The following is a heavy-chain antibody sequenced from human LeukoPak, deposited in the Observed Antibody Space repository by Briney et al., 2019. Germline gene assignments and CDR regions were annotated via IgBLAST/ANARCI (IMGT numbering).Heavy chain of an antibody. CDR3: ARRASRENYFDY. CDR2: IYYSGST. J-gene: IGHJ4*02. V-gene: IGHV4-59*08. Sequence: SETLSLTCTVSGGSISSYYWSWIRQPPGKGVEWIGYIYYSGSTNFIPSLKSRVTLSVDTSKNELSLKLSSVTAADTAMYYCARRASRENYFDYWGRGTLVTVSS. CDR1: GGSISSYY. D-gene: IGHD5-24*01.